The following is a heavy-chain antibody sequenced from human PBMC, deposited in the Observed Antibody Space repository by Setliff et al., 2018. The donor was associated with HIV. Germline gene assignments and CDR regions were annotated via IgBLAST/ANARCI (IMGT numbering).Heavy chain of an antibody. D-gene: IGHD2-15*01. CDR1: GYTFTSYY. CDR2: IHPSGGST. CDR3: ARVRYWSGGSCYGGEYWFDP. Sequence: GASVKVSCKASGYTFTSYYIHWVRQAPGQGLEWMGVIHPSGGSTSYAQSFQDRVTMTRDTATSTVYMELSSLRSEDTAVYYCARVRYWSGGSCYGGEYWFDPWGQGTLVTVSS. J-gene: IGHJ5*02. V-gene: IGHV1-46*01.